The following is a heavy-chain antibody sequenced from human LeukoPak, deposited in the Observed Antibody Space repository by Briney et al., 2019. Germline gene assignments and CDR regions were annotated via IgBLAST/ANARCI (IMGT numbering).Heavy chain of an antibody. CDR2: IIPIFGTA. Sequence: ASVRVSCKASGGTFSSYAISWVRQAPGQGLEWMGGIIPIFGTANYAQKFQGRVTITADESTSTAYMELSSLRSEDTAVYYCAGARELLHDAFAIWGQGTMVTVSS. D-gene: IGHD1-26*01. J-gene: IGHJ3*02. CDR3: AGARELLHDAFAI. CDR1: GGTFSSYA. V-gene: IGHV1-69*13.